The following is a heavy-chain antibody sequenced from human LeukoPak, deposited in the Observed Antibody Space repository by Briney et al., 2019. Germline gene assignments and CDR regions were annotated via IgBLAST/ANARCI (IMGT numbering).Heavy chain of an antibody. CDR3: AREAPSTYCGGDCYSMAFDI. CDR1: GGSIGSYY. Sequence: PSETLSLTCTVSGGSIGSYYWSWIRQPPGKGLEWIGYIYYSGSTNYNPSLKSRVTISVDTSKNQFSLKLSSVTAADTAVYYCAREAPSTYCGGDCYSMAFDIWGQGTMVTVSS. D-gene: IGHD2-21*02. J-gene: IGHJ3*02. CDR2: IYYSGST. V-gene: IGHV4-59*01.